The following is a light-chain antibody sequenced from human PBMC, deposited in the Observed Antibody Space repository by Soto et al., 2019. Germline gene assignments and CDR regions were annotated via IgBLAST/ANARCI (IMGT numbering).Light chain of an antibody. V-gene: IGKV1-5*01. CDR1: QNIYGW. CDR3: QQYNSYAWT. CDR2: DAS. Sequence: DIQMTQSPSTLSASVGDRVTITCRATQNIYGWLAWYQQKSGKAPKLLIYDASSLQSGVPSRFSGGRSGTEFSITISSLQPDDFATYYCQQYNSYAWTFGQGNKVEV. J-gene: IGKJ1*01.